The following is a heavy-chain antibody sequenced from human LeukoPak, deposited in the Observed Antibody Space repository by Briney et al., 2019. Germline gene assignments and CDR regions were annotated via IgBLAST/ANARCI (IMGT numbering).Heavy chain of an antibody. V-gene: IGHV1-46*01. D-gene: IGHD5-18*01. CDR1: GYTFTSYY. Sequence: ASVKVPCKASGYTFTSYYMHWVRQAPGQGLEWMGIINPSGGSTSYAQKFQGRVTMTRDTSTSTVYMELSSLRSEDTAVYYCARGRYSYGYPAGWFDPWGQGTLVTVSS. CDR3: ARGRYSYGYPAGWFDP. CDR2: INPSGGST. J-gene: IGHJ5*02.